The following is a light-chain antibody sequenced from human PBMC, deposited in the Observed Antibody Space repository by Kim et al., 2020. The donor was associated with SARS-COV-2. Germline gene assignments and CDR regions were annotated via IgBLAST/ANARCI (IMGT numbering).Light chain of an antibody. V-gene: IGKV1-5*01. CDR1: QGIGSW. CDR3: QQYHSDT. CDR2: DAS. Sequence: LSASVGDRVTIACRASQGIGSWLAWYQQKPGKAPKLLIYDASSLESGVPSRFSGSGSGTEFTLTISSLQPDDFAAYYCQQYHSDTFGQGTKLEI. J-gene: IGKJ2*01.